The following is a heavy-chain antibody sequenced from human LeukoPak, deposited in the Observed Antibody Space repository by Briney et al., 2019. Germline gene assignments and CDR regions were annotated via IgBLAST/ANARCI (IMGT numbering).Heavy chain of an antibody. CDR1: GGSFSSYP. Sequence: ASVKVSCKASGGSFSSYPISWVRQAPGQGLEWMGGIIPMFGTVNYAQRFEGRVTITADKSTSTAYMELSSLRSEDTAVYYCARSMVRGVRFDYWGQGTLVTVSS. CDR3: ARSMVRGVRFDY. D-gene: IGHD3-10*01. J-gene: IGHJ4*02. CDR2: IIPMFGTV. V-gene: IGHV1-69*06.